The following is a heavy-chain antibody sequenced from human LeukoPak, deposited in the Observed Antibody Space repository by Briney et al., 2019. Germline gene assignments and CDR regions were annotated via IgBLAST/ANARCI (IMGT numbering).Heavy chain of an antibody. J-gene: IGHJ2*01. D-gene: IGHD6-13*01. CDR2: INDDGRYT. V-gene: IGHV3-74*01. CDR1: GFTFSGYW. CDR3: ARAAYSSTWYSRYFDL. Sequence: GGSLRLSCAASGFTFSGYWMHWVRQVPGKGLVWVSRINDDGRYTVYADSVKGRFTISRDNAKNTLYLQMNSLRAGDTAVYYCARAAYSSTWYSRYFDLWGRGTLVTVSS.